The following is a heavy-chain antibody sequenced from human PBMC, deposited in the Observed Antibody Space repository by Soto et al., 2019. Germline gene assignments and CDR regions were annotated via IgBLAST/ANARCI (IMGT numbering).Heavy chain of an antibody. CDR1: GFPFSSSG. J-gene: IGHJ6*02. CDR2: IWYDGSNK. D-gene: IGHD3-3*01. V-gene: IGHV3-33*01. CDR3: ASDPRLGITIFGPTSWVPNYGMEV. Sequence: QVQLVESGGGVVQPGSSLRLSCAASGFPFSSSGMHWVRQAPGQGLEWVAVIWYDGSNKYYADSVKGRFTISRDNSKNTLYVQMHRLRAEDKAVYYCASDPRLGITIFGPTSWVPNYGMEVWGQGTTVTVSS.